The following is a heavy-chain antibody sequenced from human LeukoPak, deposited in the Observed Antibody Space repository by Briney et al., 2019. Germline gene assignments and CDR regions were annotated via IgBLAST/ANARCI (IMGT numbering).Heavy chain of an antibody. CDR1: GFTVSSNY. D-gene: IGHD3-10*01. CDR3: ARDRDWFGGASYYFDY. Sequence: PGGSLRLSCAASGFTVSSNYMSWVRQAPGKGLEWVSVIYSGGSTYYADSVKGRFTISRDNSKNTLYLQMNGLRAEDTAVYYCARDRDWFGGASYYFDYWGQGTLVTVSS. J-gene: IGHJ4*02. V-gene: IGHV3-66*01. CDR2: IYSGGST.